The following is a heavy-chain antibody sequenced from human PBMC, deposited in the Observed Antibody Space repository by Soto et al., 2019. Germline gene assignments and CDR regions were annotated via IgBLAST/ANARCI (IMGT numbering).Heavy chain of an antibody. V-gene: IGHV4-39*07. CDR2: TSYSGSA. CDR1: GDSISRYNYY. D-gene: IGHD1-1*01. Sequence: PSETLSLTCTVSGDSISRYNYYWGWIRQPPGKGLEWIGSTSYSGSAYYNPSLKSRVTVSVDTSKNQFSLKLSSVTAADTAVYYCARGNWNQYYYYYMDVWGKGTTVTVSS. CDR3: ARGNWNQYYYYYMDV. J-gene: IGHJ6*03.